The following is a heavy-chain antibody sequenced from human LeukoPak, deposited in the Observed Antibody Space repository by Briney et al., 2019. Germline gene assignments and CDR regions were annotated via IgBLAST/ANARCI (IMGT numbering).Heavy chain of an antibody. Sequence: SETLSLTCTVSGGSISSYYWSWIRQPPGKGLEWIGYIYYSGSTNYNPSLKSRVTISVDTSKNQFSLKLSSVTAADTAVYFCARGPHSYDSSGAFDIWGQGTMVTVSS. CDR3: ARGPHSYDSSGAFDI. D-gene: IGHD3-22*01. V-gene: IGHV4-59*08. CDR1: GGSISSYY. J-gene: IGHJ3*02. CDR2: IYYSGST.